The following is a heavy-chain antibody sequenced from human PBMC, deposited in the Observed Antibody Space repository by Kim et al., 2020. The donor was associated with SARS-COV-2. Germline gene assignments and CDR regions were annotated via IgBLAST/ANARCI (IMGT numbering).Heavy chain of an antibody. J-gene: IGHJ5*02. CDR1: GGSISSGGYY. CDR3: ARVEGNVLLWFGESHGWFDP. CDR2: IYYSGST. D-gene: IGHD3-10*01. V-gene: IGHV4-31*03. Sequence: SETLSLTCTVSGGSISSGGYYWSWIRQHPGKGLEWIGYIYYSGSTYYNPSLKSRVTISVDTSKNQFSLKLSSVTAADTAVYYCARVEGNVLLWFGESHGWFDPWGQGTLVTVSS.